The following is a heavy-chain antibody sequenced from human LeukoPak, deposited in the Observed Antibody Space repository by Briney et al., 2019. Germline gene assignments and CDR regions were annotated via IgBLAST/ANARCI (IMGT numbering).Heavy chain of an antibody. Sequence: GGSLRLSCAASGFTFSIYWMSWVRQAPGKGLEWVANIKHDGSEKYYVDSVKGRFTISRDNAKNSLYLQMNSLRAEGTALYYCARYFSGGSCFDYWGQGTLVTVSS. V-gene: IGHV3-7*03. J-gene: IGHJ4*02. CDR3: ARYFSGGSCFDY. CDR2: IKHDGSEK. CDR1: GFTFSIYW. D-gene: IGHD2-15*01.